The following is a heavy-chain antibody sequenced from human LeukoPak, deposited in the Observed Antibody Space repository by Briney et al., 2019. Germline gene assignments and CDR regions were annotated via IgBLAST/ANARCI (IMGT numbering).Heavy chain of an antibody. V-gene: IGHV3-30-3*01. CDR3: ARAEFHYYYMDV. CDR2: TSYDGVFK. Sequence: GRSLRLSCAASGFTFSRFAMHWVRQAPGKGLERVAVTSYDGVFKYYADSVKGRFTISRDHSKNTLYLQMNSLRVEDTAVYYCARAEFHYYYMDVWGKGTTVTVSS. D-gene: IGHD3-10*01. J-gene: IGHJ6*03. CDR1: GFTFSRFA.